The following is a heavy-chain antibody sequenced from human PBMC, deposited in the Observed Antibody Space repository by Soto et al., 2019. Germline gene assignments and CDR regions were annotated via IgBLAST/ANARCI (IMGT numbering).Heavy chain of an antibody. J-gene: IGHJ6*02. D-gene: IGHD3-22*01. CDR2: IYPGDSDT. Sequence: GESLKISCKGSGYSFTSYWIGWVRQMPGKVLEWMGIIYPGDSDTRYSPSFQGQVTISADKSISTAYLQWSSLKASDTAMYYCARHGIDYYDSSGYSGLGMDVWGQGXTVTVYS. CDR3: ARHGIDYYDSSGYSGLGMDV. V-gene: IGHV5-51*01. CDR1: GYSFTSYW.